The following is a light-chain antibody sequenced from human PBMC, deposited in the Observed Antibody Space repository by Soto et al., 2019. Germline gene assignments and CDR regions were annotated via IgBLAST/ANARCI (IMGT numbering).Light chain of an antibody. Sequence: DIQMTQSPSAMSASVGDRVPITCRASQGISNFLAWFQQRPGKVPKRLIYAATRLESGVPSRFSGTGSETDFTLTTSSLQPEDVATYYCQQSFITPWTFGQGTKVDIK. CDR3: QQSFITPWT. CDR2: AAT. V-gene: IGKV1-17*03. CDR1: QGISNF. J-gene: IGKJ1*01.